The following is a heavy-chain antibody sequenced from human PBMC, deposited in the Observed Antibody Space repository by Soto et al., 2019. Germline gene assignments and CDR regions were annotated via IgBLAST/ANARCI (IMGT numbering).Heavy chain of an antibody. D-gene: IGHD2-2*02. CDR2: ISSDGRSK. CDR3: AKDGPDTSPFDY. V-gene: IGHV3-30*18. J-gene: IGHJ4*02. CDR1: GFTFSSYG. Sequence: SLRLSCAASGFTFSSYGMHWVRQAPGKGLEWVAVISSDGRSKYYADSVKGRFTISRDNSKNTLYLQMDGLRAEDTAIFYCAKDGPDTSPFDYWGQGTLVTVSS.